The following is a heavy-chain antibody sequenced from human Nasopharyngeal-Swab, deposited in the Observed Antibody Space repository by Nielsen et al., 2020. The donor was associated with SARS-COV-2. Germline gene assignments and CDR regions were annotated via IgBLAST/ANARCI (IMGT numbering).Heavy chain of an antibody. CDR1: RYTFTSYD. D-gene: IGHD1-1*01. V-gene: IGHV1-8*01. CDR3: ARAGRLEITGWFDP. Sequence: ASVKVSCKASRYTFTSYDINWVRQATGQGLEWMGWMNPNSGNTGYAQKFQGRVTMTRNTSISTAYMELSSLRSEDTAVYYCARAGRLEITGWFDPWGQGTLVTVSS. J-gene: IGHJ5*02. CDR2: MNPNSGNT.